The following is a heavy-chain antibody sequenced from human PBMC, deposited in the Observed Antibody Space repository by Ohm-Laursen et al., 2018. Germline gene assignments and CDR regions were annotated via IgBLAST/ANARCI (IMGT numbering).Heavy chain of an antibody. Sequence: GASVKVSCKASGYTFTSYYMHWVRQAPGQGLEWMGIINPSGGSTSYAQKFQGRVTMTRDTSTSTVYMELSSLRSEDTAVYYCARSLYYDSSRAPSDLWSTDYWGQGTLVTVSS. CDR1: GYTFTSYY. CDR2: INPSGGST. CDR3: ARSLYYDSSRAPSDLWSTDY. V-gene: IGHV1-46*01. D-gene: IGHD3-22*01. J-gene: IGHJ4*02.